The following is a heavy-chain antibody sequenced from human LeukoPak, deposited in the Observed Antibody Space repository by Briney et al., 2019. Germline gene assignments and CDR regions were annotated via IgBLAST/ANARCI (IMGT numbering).Heavy chain of an antibody. CDR2: IRYDGSNK. Sequence: PGGSLRLSCAASGFTFSSYGMHWVRQAPGKGLEWVAFIRYDGSNKYYADSGKGRFTISRDNSKNTLYLQMNSLRAEDTAVYYCATLPEAYCGGDCYSGRTTHMDVWGKGTTVTVSS. J-gene: IGHJ6*03. CDR1: GFTFSSYG. CDR3: ATLPEAYCGGDCYSGRTTHMDV. D-gene: IGHD2-21*02. V-gene: IGHV3-30*02.